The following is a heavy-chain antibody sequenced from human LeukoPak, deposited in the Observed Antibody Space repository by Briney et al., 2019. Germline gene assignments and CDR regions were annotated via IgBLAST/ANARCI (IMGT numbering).Heavy chain of an antibody. V-gene: IGHV4-61*02. Sequence: SQTLSLTCTVSGGSISSGSYYWSWIRQPAGKGLEWIGRIYTSGSTSYNPSLKSRVTISVDTSKNQFSLKLSSVTAADTAVYYCARDLGDNPYRRRPLDYWGQGTLVTVSS. D-gene: IGHD1-14*01. CDR2: IYTSGST. CDR1: GGSISSGSYY. J-gene: IGHJ4*02. CDR3: ARDLGDNPYRRRPLDY.